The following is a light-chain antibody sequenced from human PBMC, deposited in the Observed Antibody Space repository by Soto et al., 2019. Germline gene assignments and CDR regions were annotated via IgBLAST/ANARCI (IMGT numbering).Light chain of an antibody. V-gene: IGKV3-15*01. CDR3: QGYNAWPFA. CDR1: ETLISS. Sequence: EIVLTQSPATLSVSPGERVTLSCRASETLISSLAWYQQKPGQAPRLLIYGASTRAAGVPARFSGSGSATDFTLTIGSLPSEDVAVYCSQGYNAWPFAVGKGTKLEI. J-gene: IGKJ2*01. CDR2: GAS.